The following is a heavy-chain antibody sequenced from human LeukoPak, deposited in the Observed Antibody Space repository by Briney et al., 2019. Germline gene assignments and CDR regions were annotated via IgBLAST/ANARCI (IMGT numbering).Heavy chain of an antibody. D-gene: IGHD1-14*01. CDR2: IYTSGST. V-gene: IGHV4-4*07. Sequence: SETLSLTCTVSGVSIANSPYYWSWIRQPAGKGLEWIGRIYTSGSTNYNPSLKSRVTMSVDTSKNQFSLKLSSVTAADTAVYYCARGDPNQATSFDYWGQGTLVTVSS. J-gene: IGHJ4*02. CDR1: GVSIANSPYY. CDR3: ARGDPNQATSFDY.